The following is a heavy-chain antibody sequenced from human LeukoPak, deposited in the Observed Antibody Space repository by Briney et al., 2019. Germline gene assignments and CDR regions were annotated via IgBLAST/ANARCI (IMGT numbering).Heavy chain of an antibody. D-gene: IGHD6-19*01. CDR1: GFTFSNYA. CDR2: ISYDGDNK. V-gene: IGHV3-30*04. Sequence: GGSLRLSCAASGFTFSNYAVNWVRQAPGKGLEWVAVISYDGDNKYYADSVKGRFTISRDNSKNTLYLQMNSLRAEDTAVYYCATSGPTVAGRFDYWGQGTLVTVSS. J-gene: IGHJ4*02. CDR3: ATSGPTVAGRFDY.